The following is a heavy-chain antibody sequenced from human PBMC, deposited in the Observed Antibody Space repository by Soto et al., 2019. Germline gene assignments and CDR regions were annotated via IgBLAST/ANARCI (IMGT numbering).Heavy chain of an antibody. Sequence: GGSLRLSCTTSGLDFSNTWIHWVRQVPGQGLVWVSRINSDGSSIIYAYSVKGRFTLSRDNAKNTAHLQMSSLRAEDTAVYYCARDFYHTLDSCGQGIPVTVSS. D-gene: IGHD3-16*02. V-gene: IGHV3-74*01. CDR1: GLDFSNTW. CDR3: ARDFYHTLDS. CDR2: INSDGSSI. J-gene: IGHJ4*02.